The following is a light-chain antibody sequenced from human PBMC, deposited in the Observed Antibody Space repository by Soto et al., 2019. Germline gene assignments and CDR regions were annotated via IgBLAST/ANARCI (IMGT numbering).Light chain of an antibody. J-gene: IGKJ1*01. CDR2: KVS. Sequence: DVVVTQSPLSLHVTLGQPASISCRSSQSLVYTNGNTYLAWFQQRPGQSPRRLIYKVSIRDSGVTDRFSGSVSGTEFTLTIRSVEAEDVGGYYCMQGTHWPRTGGQGTKVEIK. V-gene: IGKV2-30*01. CDR3: MQGTHWPRT. CDR1: QSLVYTNGNTY.